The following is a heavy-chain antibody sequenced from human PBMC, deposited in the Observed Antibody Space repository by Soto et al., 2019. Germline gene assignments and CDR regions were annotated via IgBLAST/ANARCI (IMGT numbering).Heavy chain of an antibody. Sequence: QVHLVQSGAEVKKPGASVKVSCKASGYTFTSYGITWVRQAPGQGLEWMGWISAHNGNTDYAQKLQGRVIVPRDTSTSTAYIELRSLISDDTAVYYCARGRYGDYWGQGDLVNVSS. D-gene: IGHD1-1*01. CDR3: ARGRYGDY. CDR1: GYTFTSYG. V-gene: IGHV1-18*01. CDR2: ISAHNGNT. J-gene: IGHJ4*02.